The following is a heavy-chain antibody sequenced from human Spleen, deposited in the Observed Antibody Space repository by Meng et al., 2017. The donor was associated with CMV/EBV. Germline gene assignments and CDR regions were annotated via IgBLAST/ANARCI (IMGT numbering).Heavy chain of an antibody. V-gene: IGHV3-30*02. J-gene: IGHJ6*02. D-gene: IGHD6-13*01. CDR1: GFTFSSYG. CDR3: AKARNSAAAAGPRHYYYGMDV. CDR2: IRYDGSNK. Sequence: GSLRLSCAASGFTFSSYGMHWVRQAPGKGLEWVAFIRYDGSNKYYADSVKGRFTISRDNSKNTLYLQMNSLRAEDTAVYYCAKARNSAAAAGPRHYYYGMDVWGQGTTVTVSS.